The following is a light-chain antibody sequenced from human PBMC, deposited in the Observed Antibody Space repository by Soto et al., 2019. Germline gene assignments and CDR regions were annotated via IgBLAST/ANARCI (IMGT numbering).Light chain of an antibody. CDR3: LQDHDDSWT. CDR2: KAS. J-gene: IGKJ1*01. V-gene: IGKV1-5*03. Sequence: IQMTQSPSTLSASVGDTVTITCRASQTISVSLAWYQQKPGKAPNLLNYKASSLESGVPSRFRGSRSGTEFTLTVSSLQPADFATYYCLQDHDDSWTFGQGTKV. CDR1: QTISVS.